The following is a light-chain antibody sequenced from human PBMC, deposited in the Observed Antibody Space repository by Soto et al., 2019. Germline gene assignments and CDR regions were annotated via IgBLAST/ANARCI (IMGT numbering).Light chain of an antibody. Sequence: EIVLAQSPGXLSLSPGERATLSCRASXSVTNSFLAWYQQKPGQAPRLLIYGASRRATGIPDRFTGSGSGTDFTLTISRLEPEDFAVYYCQQYVSSPWAFGQGTKVEI. V-gene: IGKV3-20*01. CDR2: GAS. CDR3: QQYVSSPWA. J-gene: IGKJ1*01. CDR1: XSVTNSF.